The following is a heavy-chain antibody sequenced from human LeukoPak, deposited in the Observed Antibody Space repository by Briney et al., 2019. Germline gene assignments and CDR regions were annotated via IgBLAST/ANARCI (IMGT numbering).Heavy chain of an antibody. V-gene: IGHV3-7*01. Sequence: GGSLRLSCAASGFTVSNNYMSWVRQAPGKGLEWVANINQGGSQKNYVDSVKGRFTIARDDAKNSLYLQMNSLRAEDTAVYFCARDKGGMVPFDYWGQGTLVTVSS. CDR1: GFTVSNNY. CDR2: INQGGSQK. CDR3: ARDKGGMVPFDY. J-gene: IGHJ4*02. D-gene: IGHD3-3*01.